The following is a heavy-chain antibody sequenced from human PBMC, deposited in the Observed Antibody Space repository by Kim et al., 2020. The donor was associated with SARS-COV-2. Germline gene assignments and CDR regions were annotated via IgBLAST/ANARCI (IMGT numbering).Heavy chain of an antibody. V-gene: IGHV4-4*07. J-gene: IGHJ4*02. CDR2: IYSSGST. D-gene: IGHD3-16*02. Sequence: SETLSLTCTVSGGSISNYYWSWIRQPAGKGLEWIGRIYSSGSTNYSPSLRSRVTMSVDTSKNQFFLKLSSVTAADTAVYYCARGDIEFDYWGQGTLVTVSS. CDR1: GGSISNYY. CDR3: ARGDIEFDY.